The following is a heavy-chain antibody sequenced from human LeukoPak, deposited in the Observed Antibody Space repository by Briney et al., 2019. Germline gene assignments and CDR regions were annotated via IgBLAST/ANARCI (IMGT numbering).Heavy chain of an antibody. Sequence: ASVKVSCEASGYTFTGYYMHWVRQAPGQGLEWMGRINPNSGGTNYAQKFQGRVTMTRDTSISTAYMELSRLRSDDTAVYYCARGPRNCTNGVCLNWFDPWGQGTLVTVSS. D-gene: IGHD2-8*01. CDR2: INPNSGGT. J-gene: IGHJ5*02. CDR3: ARGPRNCTNGVCLNWFDP. CDR1: GYTFTGYY. V-gene: IGHV1-2*06.